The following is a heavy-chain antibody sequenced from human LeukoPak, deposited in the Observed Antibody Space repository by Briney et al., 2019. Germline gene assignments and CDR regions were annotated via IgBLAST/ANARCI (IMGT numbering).Heavy chain of an antibody. CDR2: IYYSGST. D-gene: IGHD3-16*02. J-gene: IGHJ5*02. V-gene: IGHV4-39*07. Sequence: TSETLSLTCTVSGGSISSSSYYWGWIRQPPGKGLEWIGSIYYSGSTYYNPSLKSRVTISVDTSKNQFSLKLSSVTAADTAVYYCARDDYDYVWGSYRPPRNNWFDPWGQGTLVTVSS. CDR3: ARDDYDYVWGSYRPPRNNWFDP. CDR1: GGSISSSSYY.